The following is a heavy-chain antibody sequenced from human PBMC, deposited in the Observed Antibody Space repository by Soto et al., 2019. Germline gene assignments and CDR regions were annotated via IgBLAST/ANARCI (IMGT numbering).Heavy chain of an antibody. J-gene: IGHJ4*02. CDR1: GFTFSSYA. CDR2: ISGSGGST. V-gene: IGHV3-23*01. CDR3: AKAEYYDYIWGSYRYRYYFDY. Sequence: GGSLRLSCAASGFTFSSYAMSWVRQAPGKGLEWVSAISGSGGSTYYADSVKGRFTISRDNSKNTLYLQMNSLRAEDTAVYYCAKAEYYDYIWGSYRYRYYFDYWGQGTLVTVSS. D-gene: IGHD3-16*02.